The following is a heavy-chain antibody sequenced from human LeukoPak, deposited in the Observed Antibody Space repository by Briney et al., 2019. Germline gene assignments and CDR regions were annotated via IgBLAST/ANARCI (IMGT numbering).Heavy chain of an antibody. CDR3: AKDAPTHPHPFELAFDI. J-gene: IGHJ3*02. CDR1: GFTVSSNY. CDR2: IYSGGST. D-gene: IGHD1-26*01. V-gene: IGHV3-66*01. Sequence: GGSLRLSCAASGFTVSSNYMSWVRQAPGKGLEWVSVIYSGGSTYYADSVKGRFTISRDNSKNTLYLQMNSLRAEDTAVYYCAKDAPTHPHPFELAFDIWGQGTMVTVSS.